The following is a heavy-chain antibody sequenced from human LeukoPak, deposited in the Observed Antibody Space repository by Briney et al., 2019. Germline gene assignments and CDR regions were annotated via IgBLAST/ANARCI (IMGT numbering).Heavy chain of an antibody. Sequence: WGSLTLSCAASGFTFSHYYMSWIRQAPGKGGEGVSYISSSGSTIYYADSVKGRFTISRDNAQNSLYLQMNSMSDEDTAVYYCARVKADILTGYYPPSPDFDYWGQGTLVTVSS. CDR1: GFTFSHYY. J-gene: IGHJ4*02. CDR3: ARVKADILTGYYPPSPDFDY. V-gene: IGHV3-11*01. D-gene: IGHD3-9*01. CDR2: ISSSGSTI.